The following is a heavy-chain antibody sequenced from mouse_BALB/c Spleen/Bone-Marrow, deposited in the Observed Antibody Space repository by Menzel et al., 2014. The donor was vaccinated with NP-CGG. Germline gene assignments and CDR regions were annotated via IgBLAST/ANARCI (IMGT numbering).Heavy chain of an antibody. CDR1: GFSLTSYG. CDR2: IWAGGST. Sequence: QVQLQQSGPGLVAPSQSLSITCTVSGFSLTSYGVHWVRQPPGKGLEWLGVIWAGGSTNYNSALMSRLSISKDNSKSQVFLKMNSLQTHDTAMYYCARDRGPPYWGQGTLVTVSA. D-gene: IGHD3-1*01. CDR3: ARDRGPPY. V-gene: IGHV2-9*02. J-gene: IGHJ3*01.